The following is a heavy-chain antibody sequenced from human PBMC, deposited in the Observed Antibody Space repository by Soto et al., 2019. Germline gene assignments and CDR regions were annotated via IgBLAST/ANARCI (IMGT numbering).Heavy chain of an antibody. J-gene: IGHJ6*02. CDR1: GGTFSSYA. CDR2: IIPIFGTA. V-gene: IGHV1-69*01. Sequence: QVQLVQSGAEVKKPGSSVKVSCKASGGTFSSYAISWVRQAPGQGLEWMGGIIPIFGTANYAQKYQGRVTITADESTSTAYMELSSLRSEDTAVYYCATHSSRRVVVPAAPTYYYYGMDVWGQGTTVTVSS. CDR3: ATHSSRRVVVPAAPTYYYYGMDV. D-gene: IGHD2-2*01.